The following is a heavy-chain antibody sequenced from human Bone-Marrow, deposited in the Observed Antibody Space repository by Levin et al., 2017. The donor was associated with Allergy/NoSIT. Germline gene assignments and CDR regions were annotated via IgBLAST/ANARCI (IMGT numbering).Heavy chain of an antibody. CDR1: GGSISSSSYY. Sequence: SETLSLTCTVSGGSISSSSYYWGWIRQPPGKGLEWIGSIYYSGSTYYNPSLKSRVTISVDTSKNQFSLKLSSVTAADTAVYYCARTWWELHHWFDPWGQGTLVTVSS. V-gene: IGHV4-39*01. CDR2: IYYSGST. D-gene: IGHD1-26*01. CDR3: ARTWWELHHWFDP. J-gene: IGHJ5*02.